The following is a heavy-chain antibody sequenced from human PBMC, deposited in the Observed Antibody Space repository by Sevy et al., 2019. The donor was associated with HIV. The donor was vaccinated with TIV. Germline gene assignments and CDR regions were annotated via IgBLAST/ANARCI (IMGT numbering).Heavy chain of an antibody. D-gene: IGHD3-16*02. Sequence: GGSLRLSCAASGLTFSSYAMSWVRQAPGKGLEWVSVISGSGGSTYYSDSVKGRFTISRDNSKNTLYLQMNSLRAEDTAVYYCAKVWRFGGVIVQGSADAFDIWGQGTMVTVSS. V-gene: IGHV3-23*01. CDR1: GLTFSSYA. CDR3: AKVWRFGGVIVQGSADAFDI. J-gene: IGHJ3*02. CDR2: ISGSGGST.